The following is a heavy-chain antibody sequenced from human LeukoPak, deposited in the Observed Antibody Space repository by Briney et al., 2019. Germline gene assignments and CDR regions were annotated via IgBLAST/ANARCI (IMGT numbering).Heavy chain of an antibody. Sequence: GGSLRLSCAASGFTLSNYWMHWVRQAPGKGLVWVSRITSDGSSTNYADSVKGRFTISRDNAKNTPYLQMNSLRAEDTAVYYCVRSSGFPDYWGQGTLVTVSS. D-gene: IGHD3-22*01. CDR2: ITSDGSST. CDR3: VRSSGFPDY. CDR1: GFTLSNYW. V-gene: IGHV3-74*01. J-gene: IGHJ4*02.